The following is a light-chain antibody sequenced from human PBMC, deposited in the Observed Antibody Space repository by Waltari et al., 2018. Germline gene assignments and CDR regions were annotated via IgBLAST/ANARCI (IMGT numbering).Light chain of an antibody. V-gene: IGLV4-69*01. CDR2: LNSDGSN. CDR3: QTWGTGIWV. CDR1: SGHSSYA. J-gene: IGLJ3*02. Sequence: QLVLTQSPSASASLGASVKLTCTLSSGHSSYAIAWHQQQPEKGPRYLMKLNSDGSNRKGDGIPDRFSGSSSGAERYLTISSLQSEDEADYYCQTWGTGIWVFGGGTKLTVL.